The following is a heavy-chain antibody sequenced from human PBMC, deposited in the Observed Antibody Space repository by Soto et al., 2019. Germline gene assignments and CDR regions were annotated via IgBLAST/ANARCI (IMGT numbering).Heavy chain of an antibody. V-gene: IGHV3-74*01. D-gene: IGHD3-10*01. CDR2: INSDGSST. J-gene: IGHJ6*02. CDR1: GFTFSSYW. CDR3: ARDISYGSGSYYNVLWFAYYYYGMDV. Sequence: EVQLVESGGGLVQPGGSLRLSCAASGFTFSSYWMHWVRQAPGKGLVWVSRINSDGSSTSYADSVKGRFTISRDNAKNTLYLQMNSLRAEDTAVYYCARDISYGSGSYYNVLWFAYYYYGMDVWGQGTTVTVSS.